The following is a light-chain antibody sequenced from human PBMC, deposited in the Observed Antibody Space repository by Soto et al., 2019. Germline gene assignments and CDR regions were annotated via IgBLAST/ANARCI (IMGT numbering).Light chain of an antibody. Sequence: DIKMTQSPSSLSASVGDRVTITCRASQYISNYLNWYQQKSGTAPKLLIHTASTLQSGLPSRFSGRGSGPDFTLTISSVQPDDFAIYFCQQSYSTPPTFGQGTTLEIK. J-gene: IGKJ2*01. CDR2: TAS. CDR1: QYISNY. CDR3: QQSYSTPPT. V-gene: IGKV1-39*01.